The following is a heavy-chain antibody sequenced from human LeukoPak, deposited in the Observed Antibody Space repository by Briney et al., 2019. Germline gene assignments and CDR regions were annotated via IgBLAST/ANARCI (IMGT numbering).Heavy chain of an antibody. CDR3: ARDDAFDI. CDR1: GGSISSGGYS. CDR2: IYYSGST. J-gene: IGHJ3*02. Sequence: SETLSLTCTVSGGSISSGGYSWSWIRQHPGKGLEWIGYIYYSGSTYYNPSLKSRVTISVDTSKNRFSLKLSSVTAADTAVYYCARDDAFDIWGQGTMVTVSS. V-gene: IGHV4-31*03.